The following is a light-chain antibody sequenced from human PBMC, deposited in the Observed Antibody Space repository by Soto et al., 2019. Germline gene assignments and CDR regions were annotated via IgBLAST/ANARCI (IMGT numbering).Light chain of an antibody. CDR3: QQLHTYPVT. CDR1: QLFSSN. V-gene: IGKV3-15*01. J-gene: IGKJ5*01. CDR2: GVS. Sequence: EIVMMQSPATLSVSPGESVTLSCRASQLFSSNLAWYQHKPGQAPRLLIYGVSTRDTGVPDRFSGSASGTDFTLTISSLQPEDFATYYCQQLHTYPVTFGQGTRLEIK.